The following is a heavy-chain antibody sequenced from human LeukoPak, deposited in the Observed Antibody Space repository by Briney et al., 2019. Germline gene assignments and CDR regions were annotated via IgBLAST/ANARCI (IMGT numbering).Heavy chain of an antibody. Sequence: GGSLXLSCVASGFTFSNYWMSWVRQAPGKGLEGVADIKQDGSAGFYADSAEGGFTISRENTKKSLYLQMTGLSAEDTAVYYCARDRAPSVYSGYIHWGQGTLVTVSS. CDR1: GFTFSNYW. CDR2: IKQDGSAG. CDR3: ARDRAPSVYSGYIH. J-gene: IGHJ4*02. D-gene: IGHD3-22*01. V-gene: IGHV3-7*01.